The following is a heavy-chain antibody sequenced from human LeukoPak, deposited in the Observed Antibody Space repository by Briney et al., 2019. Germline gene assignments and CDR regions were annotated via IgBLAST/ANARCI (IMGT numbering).Heavy chain of an antibody. V-gene: IGHV3-15*07. CDR3: TTDTYYDYVWGSYGSDY. CDR1: GFTFSNAW. J-gene: IGHJ4*02. Sequence: GGSLRLSCAASGFTFSNAWMNWVRQAPGKGLEWVGRIKSKTDGGTTDFAAPVKGRFTISRDDSKNTLYLQMNNLKTEDTAVYYCTTDTYYDYVWGSYGSDYWGQGTLVTVSS. CDR2: IKSKTDGGTT. D-gene: IGHD3-16*01.